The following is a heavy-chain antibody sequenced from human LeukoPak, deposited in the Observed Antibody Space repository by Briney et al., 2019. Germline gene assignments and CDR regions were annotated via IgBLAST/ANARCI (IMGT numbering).Heavy chain of an antibody. CDR2: ISGSGGST. V-gene: IGHV3-23*01. D-gene: IGHD3-22*01. CDR1: GFTFSSYA. Sequence: PGGSLRLSCAASGFTFSSYAMSWVRQAPGKGLEWVSAISGSGGSTYYADSVKGRFTISRDNSKNTLYLQMNNLRAEDTAVYYCAKDKMGSYYDSSGYYEYWGQGTLVTVSS. J-gene: IGHJ4*02. CDR3: AKDKMGSYYDSSGYYEY.